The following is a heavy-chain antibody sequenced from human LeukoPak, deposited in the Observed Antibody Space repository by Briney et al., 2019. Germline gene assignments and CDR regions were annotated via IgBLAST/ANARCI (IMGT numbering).Heavy chain of an antibody. CDR1: GYSFTSYW. D-gene: IGHD1-26*01. Sequence: GESLKISCKGSGYSFTSYWISWVRQMPGKGLEWMGRIDPRDSYTNYSPSFQGQVTISADKSITTAYLQWSSLKASDTAIYFCARARYSASGTQGFDYWGQGTLLTVSS. CDR2: IDPRDSYT. J-gene: IGHJ4*02. CDR3: ARARYSASGTQGFDY. V-gene: IGHV5-10-1*04.